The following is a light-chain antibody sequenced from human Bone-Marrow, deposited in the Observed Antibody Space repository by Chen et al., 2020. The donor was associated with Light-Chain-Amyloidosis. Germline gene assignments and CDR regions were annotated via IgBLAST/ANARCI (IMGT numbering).Light chain of an antibody. J-gene: IGLJ3*02. CDR2: DDS. Sequence: SYVLTQPSSVSVAPGQTATIACGGNNIGSTSVHWYQQTPSQAALLVVYDDSDRPSGIPERLSGSISGTTATLTISRVEAGDEADYYCQGWYRSSDLPVFGGGTKLTVL. CDR1: NIGSTS. V-gene: IGLV3-21*02. CDR3: QGWYRSSDLPV.